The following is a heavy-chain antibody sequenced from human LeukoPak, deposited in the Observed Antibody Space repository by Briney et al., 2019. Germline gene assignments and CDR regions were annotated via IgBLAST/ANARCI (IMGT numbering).Heavy chain of an antibody. CDR1: GFTFSNYA. V-gene: IGHV3-23*01. CDR2: ISGSGDST. J-gene: IGHJ4*02. CDR3: AKGRYYYDSSGQH. Sequence: GGSLRLSCAASGFTFSNYAMSWVRQAPGKGLQWVSAISGSGDSTYYADSVKGRFTISRDNSKNTLYVQMSSLRDEDTAVYYCAKGRYYYDSSGQHWGQGTLVTVSS. D-gene: IGHD3-22*01.